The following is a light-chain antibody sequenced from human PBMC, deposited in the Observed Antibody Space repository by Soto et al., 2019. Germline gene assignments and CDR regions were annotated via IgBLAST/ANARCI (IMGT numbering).Light chain of an antibody. CDR3: SSYAGRTLYV. V-gene: IGLV2-8*01. J-gene: IGLJ1*01. CDR2: EVT. Sequence: WYQQKPGKAPKLLIHEVTKRPSGVPDRFSGSKSGNTASLTVSGLQAEDEADYYCSSYAGRTLYVFGTGTKVTVL.